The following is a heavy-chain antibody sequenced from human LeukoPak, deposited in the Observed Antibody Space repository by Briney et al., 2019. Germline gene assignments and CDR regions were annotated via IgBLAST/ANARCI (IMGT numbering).Heavy chain of an antibody. J-gene: IGHJ6*03. Sequence: PGGSLRLSCAASGFSFSNYVMTLIGTGAGTYYADSVKGCFTISRDNSKNTLYLQMNSLRAEDTAVYYCAKGSPAILYYCMDVWGKGTTVTVSS. CDR1: GFSFSNYV. CDR2: LIGTGAGT. V-gene: IGHV3-23*01. CDR3: AKGSPAILYYCMDV. D-gene: IGHD2-21*01.